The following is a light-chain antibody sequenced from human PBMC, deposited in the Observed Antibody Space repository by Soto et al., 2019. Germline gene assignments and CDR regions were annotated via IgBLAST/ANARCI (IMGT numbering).Light chain of an antibody. J-gene: IGLJ2*01. CDR2: DVS. CDR1: SNNVGGYNY. CDR3: CSYAGSYTLGV. V-gene: IGLV2-11*01. Sequence: QSALTQPRSVSGCPGQSVTISCTGTSNNVGGYNYVSWYQHQTGKAPKLIIYDVSKRPSGVSDRFSGSKSGNTASLTISGLQAEDEADYYCCSYAGSYTLGVFGGGTKLTVL.